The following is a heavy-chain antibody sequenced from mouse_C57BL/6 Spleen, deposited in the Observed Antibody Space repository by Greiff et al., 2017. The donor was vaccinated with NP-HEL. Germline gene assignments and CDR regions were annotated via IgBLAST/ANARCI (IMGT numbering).Heavy chain of an antibody. Sequence: VQLKQSGPELVKPGASVKISCKASGYSFTGYYMNWVKQSPEKSLEWIGEINPSTGGTTYNQKFKAKATLTVDKSSSTAYMQLKSLTSEDSAVYYCARSLYGSGSAYWGQGTTLTVSS. CDR2: INPSTGGT. V-gene: IGHV1-42*01. D-gene: IGHD1-1*01. CDR1: GYSFTGYY. CDR3: ARSLYGSGSAY. J-gene: IGHJ2*01.